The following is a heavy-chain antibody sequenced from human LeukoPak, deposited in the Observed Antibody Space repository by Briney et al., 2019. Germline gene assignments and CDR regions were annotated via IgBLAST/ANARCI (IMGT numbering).Heavy chain of an antibody. CDR1: GFTVSSNY. V-gene: IGHV3-53*01. CDR2: IYSGGSA. J-gene: IGHJ4*02. D-gene: IGHD7-27*01. Sequence: PGGSLRLSCAASGFTVSSNYMSWVRQAPGKGLEWVSVIYSGGSAYYADSVKGRFTISRDNSKNTLYLQMNSLRAEDTAVYYCAKVGTPGAFDYWGQGTLVTVSS. CDR3: AKVGTPGAFDY.